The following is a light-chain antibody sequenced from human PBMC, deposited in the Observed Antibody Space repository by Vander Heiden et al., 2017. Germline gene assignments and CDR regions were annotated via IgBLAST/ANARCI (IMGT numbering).Light chain of an antibody. Sequence: IVMTHSPPTLSVPAGERATLSCRASQSIGNLLAWYQQRPGQAPRLLIYAASSRATGIPARFSGSGSGTEFSLTISSLQSEDFAVYYCQQHHAWPLTFGGGTKVEIK. CDR1: QSIGNL. CDR3: QQHHAWPLT. V-gene: IGKV3-15*01. J-gene: IGKJ4*01. CDR2: AAS.